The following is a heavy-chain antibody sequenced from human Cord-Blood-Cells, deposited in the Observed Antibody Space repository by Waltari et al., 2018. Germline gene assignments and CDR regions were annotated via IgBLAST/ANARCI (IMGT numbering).Heavy chain of an antibody. D-gene: IGHD3-3*01. CDR1: GGSFSGYY. Sequence: QVQLQQWGAGLLTPSETLSLTCAVYGGSFSGYYWSWIRQPPGKGLEWIGEINHSGSTNYTPSLKRRFTISVDTSKNQFSLKLSSVTAADTAVYYCARGRSGYYYPDYWGQGTLVTVSS. CDR2: INHSGST. J-gene: IGHJ4*02. CDR3: ARGRSGYYYPDY. V-gene: IGHV4-34*01.